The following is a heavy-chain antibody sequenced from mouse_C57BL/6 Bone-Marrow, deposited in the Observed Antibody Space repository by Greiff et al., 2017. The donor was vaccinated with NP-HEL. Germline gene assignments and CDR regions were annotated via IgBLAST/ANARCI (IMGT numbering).Heavy chain of an antibody. CDR3: ARQRGFAY. V-gene: IGHV5-12*01. CDR2: ISNGGGSP. CDR1: GFTFSDYY. J-gene: IGHJ3*01. Sequence: EVKLVESGGGLVQPGGSLKLSCAASGFTFSDYYMYWVRQTPEKRLEWVAYISNGGGSPYYPDTVKGRFTISRDNAKNTLYLQMSRLKSEDTAMYYCARQRGFAYWGQGTLVTVSA.